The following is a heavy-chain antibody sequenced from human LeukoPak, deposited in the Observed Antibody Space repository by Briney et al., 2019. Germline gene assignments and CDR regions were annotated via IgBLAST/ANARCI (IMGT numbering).Heavy chain of an antibody. CDR3: ATHGGMDV. Sequence: SETLSLTCTASGGSMSSRSYYWGWIRQPPGKGLEWIGSIYYSGSTYYNPSLKSRVTIFVDTSKNQISLKLSSVTAADTAVYYCATHGGMDVWGQGTTVSVSS. J-gene: IGHJ6*02. V-gene: IGHV4-39*01. CDR1: GGSMSSRSYY. CDR2: IYYSGST.